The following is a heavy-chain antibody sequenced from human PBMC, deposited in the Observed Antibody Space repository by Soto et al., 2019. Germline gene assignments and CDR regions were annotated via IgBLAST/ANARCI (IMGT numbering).Heavy chain of an antibody. J-gene: IGHJ4*02. V-gene: IGHV1-18*01. D-gene: IGHD3-10*01. CDR2: ISAYNGNT. CDR3: AGGSGSYSPPNY. Sequence: QVQLVQSGAEVKKPGASVKVSCKASGYTFTSYGTSWVRQAPGQGLEWMGWISAYNGNTNYAQKLQSRVTMTTATATSTAYMELRSLRSADTAVYFWAGGSGSYSPPNYWGQGTLVTVSS. CDR1: GYTFTSYG.